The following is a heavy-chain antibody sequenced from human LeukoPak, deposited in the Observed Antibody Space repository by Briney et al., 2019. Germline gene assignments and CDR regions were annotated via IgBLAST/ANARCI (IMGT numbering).Heavy chain of an antibody. CDR2: IYYSGST. D-gene: IGHD4-17*01. J-gene: IGHJ4*02. V-gene: IGHV4-39*07. CDR3: AREAGTVTTVDY. Sequence: SETLSLTCTVSGGSISSSSYYWGWIRQPPGKGLEWIGSIYYSGSTYYNPSLKSRVTISVDTSKNQFSQKLSSVTAADTAVYYCAREAGTVTTVDYWGQGTLVTVSS. CDR1: GGSISSSSYY.